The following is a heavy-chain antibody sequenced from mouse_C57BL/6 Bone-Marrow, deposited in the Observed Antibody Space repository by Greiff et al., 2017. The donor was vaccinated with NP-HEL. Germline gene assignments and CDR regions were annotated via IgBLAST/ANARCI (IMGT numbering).Heavy chain of an antibody. CDR3: ARDRAYYYGTLDY. D-gene: IGHD1-1*01. V-gene: IGHV5-4*01. CDR2: ISDGGSYT. J-gene: IGHJ2*01. Sequence: DVQLQESGGGLVKPGGSLKLSCAASGFTFSSYAMSWVRQTPEKRLEWVATISDGGSYTYYPDNVKGRFTISRDNAKNNLYLQMSHLKSEDTAMYYCARDRAYYYGTLDYWGQGTTLTVSS. CDR1: GFTFSSYA.